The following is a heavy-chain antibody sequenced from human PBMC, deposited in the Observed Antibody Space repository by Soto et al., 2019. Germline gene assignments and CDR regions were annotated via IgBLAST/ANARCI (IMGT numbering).Heavy chain of an antibody. CDR3: VRVFDTYYFDL. J-gene: IGHJ4*02. D-gene: IGHD3-9*01. V-gene: IGHV3-33*01. CDR2: IWSDGSNK. CDR1: GFTFSTYG. Sequence: QVQLVESGGGVVQPGRSLRLSCAASGFTFSTYGMHWVRQAPGKGLERVALIWSDGSNKYYADSVKGRFTISRDNSKKTLYLQMNSLRAEDTAVYYCVRVFDTYYFDLWGQGNMVTVSS.